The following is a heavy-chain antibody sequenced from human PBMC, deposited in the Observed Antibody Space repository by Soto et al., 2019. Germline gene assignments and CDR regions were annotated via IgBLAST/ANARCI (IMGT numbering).Heavy chain of an antibody. CDR2: TYYRSKWYY. Sequence: SQTLSLTCAITGDSVSSNSAGWSWVRQSPSRGLEWLGRTYYRSKWYYEYAVSVRGRITINPDTSKNQYSLQLNSVTPEDTAVYFCARGEQYSGRIFDYWGQRTMVT. CDR3: ARGEQYSGRIFDY. J-gene: IGHJ4*01. CDR1: GDSVSSNSAG. V-gene: IGHV6-1*01. D-gene: IGHD1-26*01.